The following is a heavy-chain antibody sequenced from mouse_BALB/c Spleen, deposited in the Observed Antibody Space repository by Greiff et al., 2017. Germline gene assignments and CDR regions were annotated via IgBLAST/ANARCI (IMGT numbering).Heavy chain of an antibody. J-gene: IGHJ2*01. Sequence: VKLMESGAELAKPGASVKMSCKASGYTFTSYWMHWVNQRPGQGLEWIGYINPSTGYTEYNQKFKDKATLTADKSSSTAYMQLSSLTSEDSAVYYCARDYYGLFDYWGQGTTLTVSS. D-gene: IGHD1-2*01. CDR2: INPSTGYT. CDR1: GYTFTSYW. CDR3: ARDYYGLFDY. V-gene: IGHV1-7*01.